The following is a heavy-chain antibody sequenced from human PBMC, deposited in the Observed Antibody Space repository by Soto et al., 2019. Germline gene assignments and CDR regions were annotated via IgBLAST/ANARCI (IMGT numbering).Heavy chain of an antibody. J-gene: IGHJ4*02. V-gene: IGHV1-2*04. CDR1: GYTFTGYY. CDR2: INPNSGGT. Sequence: QVQLVQSGAEVKKPGASVKVSCKASGYTFTGYYMHWVRQAPGQGLEWMGWINPNSGGTNYAQKFQGWVTMTRDTSISTAYMELSRLRSDDTAVYYCARERRTADTAWQWLEGYYFDYWGQGTLVTVSS. D-gene: IGHD6-19*01. CDR3: ARERRTADTAWQWLEGYYFDY.